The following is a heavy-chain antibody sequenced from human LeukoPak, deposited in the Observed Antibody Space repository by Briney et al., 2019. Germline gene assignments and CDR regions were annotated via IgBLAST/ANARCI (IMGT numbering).Heavy chain of an antibody. D-gene: IGHD3-3*01. Sequence: ASVKVSCKASGYTFTSNYIHWVRQATGQGLEWMGWMNPNSGNTGYAQKFQGRVTMTRNTSISTAYMELSSLRSEDTAVYYCARDFWSGYYYYYYYGMDVWGQGTTVTVSS. V-gene: IGHV1-8*02. CDR1: GYTFTSNY. CDR2: MNPNSGNT. J-gene: IGHJ6*02. CDR3: ARDFWSGYYYYYYYGMDV.